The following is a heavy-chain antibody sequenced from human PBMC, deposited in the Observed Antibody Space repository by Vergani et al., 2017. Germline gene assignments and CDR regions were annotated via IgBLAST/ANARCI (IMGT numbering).Heavy chain of an antibody. J-gene: IGHJ5*02. CDR1: AKTFTDYY. CDR3: AREWGYYYGSGRIAWFDP. CDR2: TNPTSSGT. V-gene: IGHV1-2*02. D-gene: IGHD3-10*01. Sequence: QVRLVKSGAEVKKPGASIKVSCKASAKTFTDYYIHWMTQAPGQGLEWMISTNPTSSGTSYTQNFQGRVTVTRDTSISTAYMELSRLRSDDTAVYYCAREWGYYYGSGRIAWFDPWGQGTLVTVSS.